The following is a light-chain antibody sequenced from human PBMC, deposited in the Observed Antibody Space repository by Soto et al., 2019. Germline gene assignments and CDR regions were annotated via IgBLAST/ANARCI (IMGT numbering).Light chain of an antibody. J-gene: IGKJ2*01. CDR2: GAS. Sequence: EIVMTQSPATLSVSPGERATLCCRASQSVSSNLAWYQQKPGQAPRLLIYGASTRATGIPARFSGSGSGTEFTLTISSLQSEDFAVYYCQQYNNWPPLFGQGTKLEIK. CDR3: QQYNNWPPL. CDR1: QSVSSN. V-gene: IGKV3-15*01.